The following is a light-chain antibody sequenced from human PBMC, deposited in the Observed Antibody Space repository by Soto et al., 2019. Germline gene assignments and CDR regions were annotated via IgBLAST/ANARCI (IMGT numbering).Light chain of an antibody. Sequence: QSELPQPATVSGSPGQSITISCTGTSSDVGGYNYVSWYQQHPGKAPKLMIYDVSYRPSGVSNRFSGSKSGNTASLTISGLQAEDEADYYCSSYTSSSALVFGTGTKVTVL. CDR3: SSYTSSSALV. CDR2: DVS. J-gene: IGLJ1*01. V-gene: IGLV2-14*01. CDR1: SSDVGGYNY.